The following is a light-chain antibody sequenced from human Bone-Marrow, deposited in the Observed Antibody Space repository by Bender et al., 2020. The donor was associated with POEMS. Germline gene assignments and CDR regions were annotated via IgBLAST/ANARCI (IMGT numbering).Light chain of an antibody. CDR3: SSFRSSSPSPI. CDR2: GVT. J-gene: IGLJ2*01. Sequence: QSALTQPASVSGSPGQTITISCTGTSSDVGPYDYVAWYQQHPGKPPKLMIYGVTNRPSGVSNRFSGSKSGNTASLTISGLQAEDEADYYCSSFRSSSPSPIFGGGTKLTVL. V-gene: IGLV2-14*03. CDR1: SSDVGPYDY.